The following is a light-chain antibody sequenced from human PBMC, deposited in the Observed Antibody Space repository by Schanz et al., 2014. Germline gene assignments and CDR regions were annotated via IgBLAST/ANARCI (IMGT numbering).Light chain of an antibody. CDR1: QSVNTY. CDR2: AAS. CDR3: HQYHDWPPHT. J-gene: IGKJ2*01. Sequence: EIVLTQSPGTLSLSPGERATLSCRTSQSVNTYLAWYQQKPGQVPRLLIYAASIRATGTPARFSGSGSATEFTLTISRLEPEDFAVYFCHQYHDWPPHTFGQGTRLESK. V-gene: IGKV3-11*01.